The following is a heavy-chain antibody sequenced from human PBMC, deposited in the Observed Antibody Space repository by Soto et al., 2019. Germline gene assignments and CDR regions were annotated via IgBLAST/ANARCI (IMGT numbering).Heavy chain of an antibody. Sequence: QVQLQQWGAGLLKPSETLSLTCAVYGGSFSGYYWSWIRQPPGKGLEWIGEINHSGSTNYNPSLKSRVTLSIDTSKNQFSLKLSSVTAADTAVYYCARGGPVLLWFGELLGFDYWGQGTLVTVSS. D-gene: IGHD3-10*01. CDR1: GGSFSGYY. CDR2: INHSGST. J-gene: IGHJ4*02. V-gene: IGHV4-34*01. CDR3: ARGGPVLLWFGELLGFDY.